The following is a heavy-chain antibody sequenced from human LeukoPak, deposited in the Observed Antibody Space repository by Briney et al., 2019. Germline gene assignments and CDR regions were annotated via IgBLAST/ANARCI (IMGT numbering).Heavy chain of an antibody. CDR3: ARSARDFAWFDP. CDR1: GGSISSSSYY. Sequence: SETLSLTCTVSGGSISSSSYYWGWIRQPPGKGLEWIGSIYYSGSTSYNPSLMSRVTISVDTSKNQFSLKLSSVTAADTAVYYCARSARDFAWFDPWGQGTLVTVSS. V-gene: IGHV4-39*01. D-gene: IGHD2-21*02. J-gene: IGHJ5*02. CDR2: IYYSGST.